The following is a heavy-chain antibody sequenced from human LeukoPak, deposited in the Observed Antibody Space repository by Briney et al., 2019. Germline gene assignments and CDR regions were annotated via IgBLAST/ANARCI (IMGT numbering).Heavy chain of an antibody. CDR3: ARGYYDSSDFEYFQH. CDR1: NYTFSSLGSGNSFISFA. J-gene: IGHJ1*01. CDR2: INPNSGDT. Sequence: ASVKVSCKASNYTFSSLGSGNSFISFAISWVRQAPGQGLEWMAWINPNSGDTNFAQKFQGRVTMTRDTSISTVYMELSRLRSDDTAVFFCARGYYDSSDFEYFQHWGQGTLVTVSS. V-gene: IGHV1-2*02. D-gene: IGHD3-22*01.